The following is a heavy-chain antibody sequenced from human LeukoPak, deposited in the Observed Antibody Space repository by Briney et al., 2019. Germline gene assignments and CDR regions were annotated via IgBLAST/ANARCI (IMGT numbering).Heavy chain of an antibody. D-gene: IGHD4-11*01. CDR3: AIAYSNWFDP. Sequence: SETLSLTCAVSGYSISSGYYWGWIRQPPGKGLEWLGSIYHSGSTNNNPSLKSRVTMSVDTSNNHCALKLPSVPAADPAVSACAIAYSNWFDPWGQGTLVTVSS. V-gene: IGHV4-38-2*01. CDR2: IYHSGST. CDR1: GYSISSGYY. J-gene: IGHJ5*02.